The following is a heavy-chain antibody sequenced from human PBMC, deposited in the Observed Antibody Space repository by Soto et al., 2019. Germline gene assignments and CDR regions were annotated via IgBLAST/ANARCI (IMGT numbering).Heavy chain of an antibody. J-gene: IGHJ4*02. V-gene: IGHV4-39*01. CDR1: GGSISSVSHY. CDR2: VYYSGST. Sequence: SETLSLTCSVSGGSISSVSHYWGWIRQPPGKGPEWIGSVYYSGSTYYNPSLKSRVAVSIDTSKNQFSLKLTSVTAADTAVYYCARRYCTNGVCYRGAAGPFDSWGQGTLVTVSS. CDR3: ARRYCTNGVCYRGAAGPFDS. D-gene: IGHD2-8*01.